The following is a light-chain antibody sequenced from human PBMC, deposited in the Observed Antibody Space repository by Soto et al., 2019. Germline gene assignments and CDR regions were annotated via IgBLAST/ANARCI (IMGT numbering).Light chain of an antibody. CDR3: QQYNDWPPELT. CDR1: QSVSSN. Sequence: EIMMTQSPATLSVSPGERATLSCWASQSVSSNLAWYQQRPGQAPRLLIYGASTRAAGIPARFSGSGSGTDFTRTISGPQSEDSAVYYCQQYNDWPPELTLGGGTEVEIK. J-gene: IGKJ4*01. V-gene: IGKV3-15*01. CDR2: GAS.